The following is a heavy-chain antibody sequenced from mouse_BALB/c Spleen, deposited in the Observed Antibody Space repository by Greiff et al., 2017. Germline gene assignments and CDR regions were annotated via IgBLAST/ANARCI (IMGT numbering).Heavy chain of an antibody. CDR1: GYTFTSYY. CDR3: TRGGMDY. V-gene: IGHV1S81*02. J-gene: IGHJ4*01. CDR2: INPSNGGT. Sequence: QVQLKQSGAELVKPGASVKLSCKASGYTFTSYYMYWVKQRPGQGLEWIGEINPSNGGTNFNEKFKSKATLTVDKSSSTAYMQLSSLTSEDSAVYYCTRGGMDYWGQGTSVTVSS.